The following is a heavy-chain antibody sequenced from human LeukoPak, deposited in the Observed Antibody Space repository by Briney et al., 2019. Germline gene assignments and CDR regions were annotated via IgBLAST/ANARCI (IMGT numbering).Heavy chain of an antibody. D-gene: IGHD6-6*01. V-gene: IGHV3-30-3*01. CDR3: ARVLSIAARLVYYYGMDV. J-gene: IGHJ6*02. Sequence: GGSLRLSCAASGFTFSSYAMSWVRQAPGKGLEWVAVISYDGSNKYYADSVKGRFTISRDNSKNTLYLQMNSLRAEDTAVYYCARVLSIAARLVYYYGMDVWGQGTTVTVSS. CDR2: ISYDGSNK. CDR1: GFTFSSYA.